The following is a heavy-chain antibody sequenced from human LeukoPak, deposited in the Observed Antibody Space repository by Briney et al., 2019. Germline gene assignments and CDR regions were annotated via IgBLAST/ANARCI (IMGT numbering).Heavy chain of an antibody. V-gene: IGHV4-30-2*01. J-gene: IGHJ5*02. CDR3: ARDPDPTIFGVVTP. D-gene: IGHD3-3*01. CDR1: GGSISSGGYY. Sequence: SETLSLTCTASGGSISSGGYYWSWIRQPPGKGLEWIGYIYHSGSTYYNPSLKSRVTISVDRSKNRFSLKLSSVTAADTAVYYCARDPDPTIFGVVTPWGQGTLVTVSS. CDR2: IYHSGST.